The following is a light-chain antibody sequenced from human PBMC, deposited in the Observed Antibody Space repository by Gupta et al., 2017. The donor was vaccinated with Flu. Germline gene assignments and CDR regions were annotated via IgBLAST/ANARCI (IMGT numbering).Light chain of an antibody. CDR1: QSLGYSDGNIY. CDR3: FVDVQWRWT. CDR2: NGS. J-gene: IGKJ1*01. V-gene: IGKV2-30*01. Sequence: VITLSARSRVVTLGQPAFICCSSSQSLGYSDGNIYLHWFQQRPGQSPRRLIYNGSNRECGVRDRFRGSGSATQLTMKISRTEVEDVVIHYFFVDVQWRWTFGASAKVELK.